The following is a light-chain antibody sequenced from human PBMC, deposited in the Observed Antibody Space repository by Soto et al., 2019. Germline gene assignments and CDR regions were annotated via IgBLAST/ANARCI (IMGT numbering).Light chain of an antibody. V-gene: IGLV2-14*01. J-gene: IGLJ1*01. CDR1: SSDVGGYNY. Sequence: QSVLTQPASVSGSPGQSITISCTGTSSDVGGYNYVSWYQQHPGKAPKLMIYDVSVRPSGVSNRFSGSKSGNTASLTISGLQAEDEADYYCRSYTSSSTLYAFGLGTKLTVL. CDR2: DVS. CDR3: RSYTSSSTLYA.